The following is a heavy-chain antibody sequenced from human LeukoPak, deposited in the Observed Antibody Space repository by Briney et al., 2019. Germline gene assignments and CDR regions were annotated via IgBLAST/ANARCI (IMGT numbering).Heavy chain of an antibody. D-gene: IGHD3-16*01. J-gene: IGHJ4*02. CDR1: GGSFSGYY. Sequence: SETLSLTCAVYGGSFSGYYWSWIRQPPGKGLEWIGEINHSGSTNYNPPLKSRVTISVDTSKNQFSLKLSSVTAADTAVYYCARVGRLRDFDYWGQGTLVTVSS. CDR3: ARVGRLRDFDY. CDR2: INHSGST. V-gene: IGHV4-34*01.